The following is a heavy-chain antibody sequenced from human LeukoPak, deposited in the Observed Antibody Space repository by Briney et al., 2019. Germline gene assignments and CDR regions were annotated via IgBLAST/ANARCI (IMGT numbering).Heavy chain of an antibody. Sequence: GGSLRLSCAASGFTFRSYGMHWVRQAPGKGLEWVAVISYDGSNKYYGDSVKGRFTISRDNSKNTLYLEMNSLRAEDTAVYYCAKDPNGDYIGAFDIWGQGTMVTVSS. CDR2: ISYDGSNK. CDR3: AKDPNGDYIGAFDI. J-gene: IGHJ3*02. D-gene: IGHD4-17*01. CDR1: GFTFRSYG. V-gene: IGHV3-30*18.